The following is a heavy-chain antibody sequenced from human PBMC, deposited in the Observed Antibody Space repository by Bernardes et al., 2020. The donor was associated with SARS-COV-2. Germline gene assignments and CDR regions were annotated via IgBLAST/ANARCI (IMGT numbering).Heavy chain of an antibody. J-gene: IGHJ4*02. CDR3: TRGTKSVNMILVVIGFTVYFDY. CDR2: LNQRGST. V-gene: IGHV4-34*01. D-gene: IGHD3-22*01. CDR1: GQAFSGYH. Sequence: ETLSLTRAVYGQAFSGYHCSWTRQSPGKGPEWIGALNQRGSTIYNPFLKSLVTLSVDTSKNQLSLNLRSLTAADTAVYYCTRGTKSVNMILVVIGFTVYFDYWGQGTLVTVSS.